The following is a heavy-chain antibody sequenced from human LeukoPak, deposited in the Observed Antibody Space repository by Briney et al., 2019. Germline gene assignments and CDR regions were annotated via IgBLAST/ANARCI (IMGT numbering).Heavy chain of an antibody. CDR3: ARGRFGELLPPAVGAFDI. V-gene: IGHV3-23*01. D-gene: IGHD3-10*01. CDR1: GFTFSSYS. Sequence: GGSLRLSCAASGFTFSSYSMNWVRQAPGKGLEWVSAISGSGGSTYYADSVKGRFTISRDNSKNTLYLQMNSLRAEDTAVYYCARGRFGELLPPAVGAFDIWGQGTMVTVSS. CDR2: ISGSGGST. J-gene: IGHJ3*02.